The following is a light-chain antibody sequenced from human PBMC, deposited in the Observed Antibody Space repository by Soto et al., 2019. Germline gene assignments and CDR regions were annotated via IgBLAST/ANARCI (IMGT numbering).Light chain of an antibody. CDR2: KVS. CDR3: MQGTHTFT. Sequence: DVVMTQSPLSLPVTLGQPASISCRSSQSLVYSDGNTYLNWFQQWPGQSPRRLIYKVSNRDSGVPDRFSGSGSGTDFTLKISRVEAEDVGVYYCMQGTHTFTFGPGTKVDIK. CDR1: QSLVYSDGNTY. V-gene: IGKV2-30*01. J-gene: IGKJ3*01.